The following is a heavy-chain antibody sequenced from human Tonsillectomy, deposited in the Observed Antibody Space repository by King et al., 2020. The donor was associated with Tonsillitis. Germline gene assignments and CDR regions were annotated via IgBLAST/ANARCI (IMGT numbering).Heavy chain of an antibody. CDR2: MYNSGTI. CDR3: ARYVSGSFDY. Sequence: QMQLQESGPGVVKPSETLSLTCTVAGGSIRTSDQYWALSRQPPGKGVEWIGYMYNSGTIFYNSSLKRRITISGGTSENRFSLKLRSVTAADTAVYFCARYVSGSFDYWGQGALVTVSS. CDR1: GGSIRTSDQY. D-gene: IGHD1-26*01. J-gene: IGHJ4*02. V-gene: IGHV4-39*01.